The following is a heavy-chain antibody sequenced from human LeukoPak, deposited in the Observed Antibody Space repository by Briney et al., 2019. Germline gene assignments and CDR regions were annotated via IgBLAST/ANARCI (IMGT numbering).Heavy chain of an antibody. V-gene: IGHV3-15*01. Sequence: GGSLRLSCAAAGFTFSNAWMSWVRQAPGKGLEWVGRINSKTDGGTTDYAAPVKGRVTISRDDSQTKLSLQMTSLKPETTAVNNFTADRNSANDYWGQRTLVTVSS. CDR3: TADRNSANDY. J-gene: IGHJ4*02. CDR2: INSKTDGGTT. CDR1: GFTFSNAW. D-gene: IGHD2/OR15-2a*01.